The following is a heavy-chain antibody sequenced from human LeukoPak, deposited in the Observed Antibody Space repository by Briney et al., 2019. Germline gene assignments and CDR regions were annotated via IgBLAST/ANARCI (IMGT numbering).Heavy chain of an antibody. CDR1: GFIFDDYA. J-gene: IGHJ3*02. CDR3: ARVRVIWDLDDAFDI. Sequence: GGSLRLSCAASGFIFDDYAMSWVRQAPGKGLEWVSVINWNGGTTAHADSMKGRFTISRDNGKNSLYLQMNSLRAEDTALYYCARVRVIWDLDDAFDIWGQGTMVTVSS. V-gene: IGHV3-20*04. CDR2: INWNGGTT. D-gene: IGHD1-26*01.